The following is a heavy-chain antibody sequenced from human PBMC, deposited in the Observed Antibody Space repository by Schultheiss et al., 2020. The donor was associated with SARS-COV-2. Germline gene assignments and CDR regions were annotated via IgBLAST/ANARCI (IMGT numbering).Heavy chain of an antibody. D-gene: IGHD6-13*01. J-gene: IGHJ5*02. Sequence: VKVSCKASGGTFSSYAISWVRQAPGQGLEWMGGIIPIFGTPNYAQKFQGRVTIAADESTSTTYMELSSLRSDDTAVYYCARDFATSGSSWYDCFDPWGQGTLVTVSS. V-gene: IGHV1-69*01. CDR3: ARDFATSGSSWYDCFDP. CDR2: IIPIFGTP. CDR1: GGTFSSYA.